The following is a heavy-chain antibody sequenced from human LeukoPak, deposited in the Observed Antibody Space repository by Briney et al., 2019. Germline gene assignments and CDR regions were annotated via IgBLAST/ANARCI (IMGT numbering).Heavy chain of an antibody. CDR1: GGSISSYF. J-gene: IGHJ4*02. V-gene: IGHV4-4*07. CDR3: VSTSIAVAGTSFDY. D-gene: IGHD6-19*01. Sequence: PSETLSLTCTFSGGSISSYFWSWIRRPAGKGLEWIGRIYSSGSTNYNPSLKSRVTMSMDTSKNQFSLQLSSVTAADTAVYYCVSTSIAVAGTSFDYWGQGTLVTVSS. CDR2: IYSSGST.